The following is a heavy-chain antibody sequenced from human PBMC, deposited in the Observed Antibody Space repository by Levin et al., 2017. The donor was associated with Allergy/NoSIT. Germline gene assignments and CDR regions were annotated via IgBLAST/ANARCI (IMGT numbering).Heavy chain of an antibody. CDR3: ASLSGWYNH. CDR1: GYTFIDYY. J-gene: IGHJ5*02. Sequence: GESLKISCKASGYTFIDYYIHWVRQAPGQGLEWMGWINPNSGGTEYAQKFQDRVTLARDTSISTVYLYMSSLRSDDTDMYYCASLSGWYNHWGQGSLVTVSS. D-gene: IGHD6-25*01. CDR2: INPNSGGT. V-gene: IGHV1-2*02.